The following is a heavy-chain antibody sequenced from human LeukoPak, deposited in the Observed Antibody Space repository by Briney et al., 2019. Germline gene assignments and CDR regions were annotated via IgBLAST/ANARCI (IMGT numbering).Heavy chain of an antibody. V-gene: IGHV4-39*02. D-gene: IGHD3-22*01. CDR1: DGSIINDNHY. CDR2: ISYSGGT. CDR3: AREVEYYDSSGYRPHAFDI. J-gene: IGHJ3*02. Sequence: ASETLSLTCTVSDGSIINDNHYWGWTRQPPGKGLEWIGSISYSGGTAYNPSLRSRVTISVDTSKNQFSLKVNSVTAADTAVYYCAREVEYYDSSGYRPHAFDIWGQGTLVTVSS.